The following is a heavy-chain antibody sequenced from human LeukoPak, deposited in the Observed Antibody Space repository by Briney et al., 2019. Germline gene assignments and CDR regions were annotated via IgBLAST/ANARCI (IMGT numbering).Heavy chain of an antibody. J-gene: IGHJ4*02. CDR2: ISAYSGDR. Sequence: ASVKVSCKASGYTFLSYGMSWVRQAPGQGLEWMGWISAYSGDRRYARKFQGRVTLTTDSSTNTAYMELGSLTSDDTAVYYCARSNRFRIAYFDYWGQGTLVTVPS. D-gene: IGHD6-13*01. V-gene: IGHV1-18*01. CDR1: GYTFLSYG. CDR3: ARSNRFRIAYFDY.